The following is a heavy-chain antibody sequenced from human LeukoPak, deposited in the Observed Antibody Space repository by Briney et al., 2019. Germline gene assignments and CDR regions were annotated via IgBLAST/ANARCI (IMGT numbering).Heavy chain of an antibody. J-gene: IGHJ6*03. V-gene: IGHV3-30*04. CDR3: ARDRALAVAGTGYMDV. CDR1: GFTFSSYA. Sequence: GGSLRLSCAASGFTFSSYAMHWVRQAPGKGLEWVAVISYDGSNKYYADSVKGRFTISRDNSKNTLYLQMNSLRAEDTAVYYCARDRALAVAGTGYMDVWGKGTTVTVSS. D-gene: IGHD6-19*01. CDR2: ISYDGSNK.